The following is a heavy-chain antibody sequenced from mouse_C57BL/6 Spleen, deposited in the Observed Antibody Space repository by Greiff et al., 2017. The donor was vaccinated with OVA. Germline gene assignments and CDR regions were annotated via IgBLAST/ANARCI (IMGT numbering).Heavy chain of an antibody. CDR3: ARGWDEAY. D-gene: IGHD4-1*01. V-gene: IGHV1-81*01. J-gene: IGHJ3*01. Sequence: QVHVKQSGAELARPGASVKLSCKASGYTFTSYGISWVKQRTGQGLEWIGEIYPRSGNTYYNEKFKGKATLTADKSSSTAYMELRSLTSEDSAVYFCARGWDEAYWGQGTLVTVSA. CDR1: GYTFTSYG. CDR2: IYPRSGNT.